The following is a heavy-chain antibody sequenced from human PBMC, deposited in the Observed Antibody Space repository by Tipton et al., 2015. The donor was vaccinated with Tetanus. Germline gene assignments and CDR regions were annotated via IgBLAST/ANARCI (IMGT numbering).Heavy chain of an antibody. CDR2: MNPKGGTI. CDR3: ARGVEFAHYGMDV. V-gene: IGHV1-8*01. J-gene: IGHJ6*02. CDR1: GYTFNNHD. Sequence: VQLVQSGPEVKEPGASVTVSCKASGYTFNNHDIFWVRQATGQGPEWLGWMNPKGGTIGSAQKFQGRFTMTRDTSINTAYMELTSLTSEDTAVYYCARGVEFAHYGMDVWGQGTTVTVSS.